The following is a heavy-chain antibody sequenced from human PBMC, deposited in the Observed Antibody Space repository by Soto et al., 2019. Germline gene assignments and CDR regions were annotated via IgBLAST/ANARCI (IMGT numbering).Heavy chain of an antibody. CDR3: TTDGDYIWGSYRPAEYFQH. V-gene: IGHV3-15*01. CDR1: GFTFSNAW. Sequence: GGSLRLSCAASGFTFSNAWMSWVRQAPGKGLEWVGRIKSKTDGGTTDYAAPVKGRFTISRDDSKNTLYLQMNSLKTEDTAVYYCTTDGDYIWGSYRPAEYFQHWGQGTLVTVSS. D-gene: IGHD3-16*02. CDR2: IKSKTDGGTT. J-gene: IGHJ1*01.